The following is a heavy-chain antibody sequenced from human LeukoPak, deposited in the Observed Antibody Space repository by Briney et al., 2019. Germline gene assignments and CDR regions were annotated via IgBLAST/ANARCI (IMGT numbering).Heavy chain of an antibody. CDR2: VYHSGRT. J-gene: IGHJ4*02. Sequence: SETLSLTCTVSGYSISSGYYWGWIRQPPGKGLEWIGSVYHSGRTYYNPSLKSRVTISVDTSKNQFSLKLSSVTAADTAVYYCARGHMTTVTPHFDYWGQGTLVTVSS. D-gene: IGHD4-17*01. CDR3: ARGHMTTVTPHFDY. CDR1: GYSISSGYY. V-gene: IGHV4-38-2*02.